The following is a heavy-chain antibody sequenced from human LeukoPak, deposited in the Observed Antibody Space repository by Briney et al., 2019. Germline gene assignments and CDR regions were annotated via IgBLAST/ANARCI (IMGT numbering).Heavy chain of an antibody. CDR1: GFTFSTYV. CDR2: ISEDGSKK. CDR3: ARERIATTGTGWFDP. J-gene: IGHJ5*02. V-gene: IGHV3-30*04. D-gene: IGHD6-13*01. Sequence: GRSLRLSCAASGFTFSTYVIHWVRQAPGKGPEWVAVISEDGSKKYYADSVEGRFTISRDNSKKTLYLQMNSLRTEDTAVYYCARERIATTGTGWFDPWGQGTLVTVSS.